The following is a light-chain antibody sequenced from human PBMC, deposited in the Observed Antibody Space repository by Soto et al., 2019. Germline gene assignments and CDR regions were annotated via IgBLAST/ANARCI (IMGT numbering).Light chain of an antibody. CDR1: QTIRSW. CDR3: QQYDSYST. V-gene: IGKV1-5*01. Sequence: DIQVTQSPSTLSASVGDRVTITCRASQTIRSWLAWYQQKPGKAPKLLIHAASSLESGVPSRFSGSGSATEFTLTISSLQPDDFATYYCQQYDSYSTFGQGTKLEIK. CDR2: AAS. J-gene: IGKJ2*01.